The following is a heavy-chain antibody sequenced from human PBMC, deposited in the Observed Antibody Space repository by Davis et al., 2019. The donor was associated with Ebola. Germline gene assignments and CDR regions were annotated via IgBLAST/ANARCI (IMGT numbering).Heavy chain of an antibody. J-gene: IGHJ6*02. CDR2: FDPEDGET. V-gene: IGHV1-24*01. Sequence: ASVKVSCKVSGYTLTELSMHWVRQAPGKGLEWMGGFDPEDGETIYAQKFQGRVTMTEDTSTDTAYMELSSLRSEDTAVYYCAREGGGTDSSGFYGMDVWGQGTTVTVSS. CDR3: AREGGGTDSSGFYGMDV. D-gene: IGHD3-22*01. CDR1: GYTLTELS.